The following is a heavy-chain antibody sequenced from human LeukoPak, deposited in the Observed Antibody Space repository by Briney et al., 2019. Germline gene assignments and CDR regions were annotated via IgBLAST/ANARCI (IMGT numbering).Heavy chain of an antibody. J-gene: IGHJ5*02. CDR3: AKVVVVAATPSGFDP. D-gene: IGHD2-15*01. V-gene: IGHV1-8*01. Sequence: GASVKVSCKASGHTFTSYDINWVRQATGQGLEWMGWMNPNSGNTGYAQKFQGRVTMTRNTSISTAYMELSSLRSEDTAVYYCAKVVVVAATPSGFDPWGQGTLVTVSS. CDR1: GHTFTSYD. CDR2: MNPNSGNT.